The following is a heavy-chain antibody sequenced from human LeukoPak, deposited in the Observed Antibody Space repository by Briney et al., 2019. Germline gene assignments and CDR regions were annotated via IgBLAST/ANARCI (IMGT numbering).Heavy chain of an antibody. D-gene: IGHD4-23*01. J-gene: IGHJ5*02. CDR1: GYTFTGAN. V-gene: IGHV1-2*02. CDR2: INPNSGGT. Sequence: ASVKVSCKASGYTFTGANMHWGRQAPGQGLEWMGWINPNSGGTTYAQKFQGRVSMTRDTSTSTVYLEVSSLRSEDTAVYYCARSQGGNTLWFDPWGQGTLVTVSS. CDR3: ARSQGGNTLWFDP.